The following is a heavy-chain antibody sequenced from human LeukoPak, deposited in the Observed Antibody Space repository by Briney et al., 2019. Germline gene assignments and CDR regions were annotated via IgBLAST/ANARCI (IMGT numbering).Heavy chain of an antibody. J-gene: IGHJ4*02. CDR1: GFTVNNNY. V-gene: IGHV3-53*01. CDR2: ISSGGST. CDR3: GRDLIGTAASWDS. D-gene: IGHD6-25*01. Sequence: GSLRLSCAASGFTVNNNYMNWVRQATGKGLEWVSVISSGGSTYYADSVQGRFTISRDNSKNTLYLQMNSLRVEDTAVYYCGRDLIGTAASWDSWGQGTLVTVSS.